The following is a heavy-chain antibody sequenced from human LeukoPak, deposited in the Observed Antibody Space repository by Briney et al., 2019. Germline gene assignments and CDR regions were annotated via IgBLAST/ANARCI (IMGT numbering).Heavy chain of an antibody. CDR2: ISSSSSYI. CDR3: ARDAEYLFAFAI. CDR1: GFTFSSYS. V-gene: IGHV3-21*01. Sequence: GGSLRLSCAASGFTFSSYSMNWVRQAPGKGLEWVSSISSSSSYIYYADSVKGRFTISRDNAKNSLYLQMNSLRAEDTAVYYCARDAEYLFAFAIWGQGTMVTVSS. J-gene: IGHJ3*02. D-gene: IGHD1-14*01.